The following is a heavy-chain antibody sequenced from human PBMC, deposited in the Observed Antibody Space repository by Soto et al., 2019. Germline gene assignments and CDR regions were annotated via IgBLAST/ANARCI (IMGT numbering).Heavy chain of an antibody. CDR2: IYNSGNT. CDR1: GGSISSSSYY. V-gene: IGHV4-39*02. Sequence: SETLSLTCTVSGGSISSSSYYWGWIRQHPGKELEWIGSIYNSGNTYDTTSIKSRVTISVDTSKIQFSLKLSSLTAADTAVYYCAREGGRYCTGGSCQVDYWGQGTLVTVSS. D-gene: IGHD2-15*01. J-gene: IGHJ4*02. CDR3: AREGGRYCTGGSCQVDY.